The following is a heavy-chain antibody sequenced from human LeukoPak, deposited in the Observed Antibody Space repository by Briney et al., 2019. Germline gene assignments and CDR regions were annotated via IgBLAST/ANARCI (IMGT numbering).Heavy chain of an antibody. D-gene: IGHD3-3*01. CDR2: IYYSGST. CDR3: ARSYDPPDLFEWLLYY. V-gene: IGHV4-39*07. Sequence: PSETLSLTCTVSGGSISSSSYYWGWIRQPPGKGLEWIGSIYYSGSTYYNPSLKSRVTISVDTSKNQFSLKLSSVTAADTAVYYCARSYDPPDLFEWLLYYWGQGTLVTVSS. J-gene: IGHJ4*02. CDR1: GGSISSSSYY.